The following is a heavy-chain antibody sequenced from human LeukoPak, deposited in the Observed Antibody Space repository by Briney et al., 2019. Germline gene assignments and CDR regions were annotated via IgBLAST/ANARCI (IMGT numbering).Heavy chain of an antibody. D-gene: IGHD2-2*03. CDR3: ARHSWINGYFDY. CDR1: GGSISSSSYY. J-gene: IGHJ4*02. V-gene: IGHV4-39*01. Sequence: SETLSLTCTVSGGSISSSSYYWGWIRQPPGKGLEWIGSIYYSGSTYYNPSLKSRVTISVDTSKNQFSLKLSSVTAADTAVYYCARHSWINGYFDYWGQGTLVTVSS. CDR2: IYYSGST.